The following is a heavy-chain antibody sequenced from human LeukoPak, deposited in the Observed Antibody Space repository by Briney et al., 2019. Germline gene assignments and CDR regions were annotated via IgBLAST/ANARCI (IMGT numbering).Heavy chain of an antibody. CDR1: GFTFSSYA. J-gene: IGHJ4*02. V-gene: IGHV3-23*01. CDR2: ISGSDGST. Sequence: GGSLRLSCAASGFTFSSYAMSWVRQAPGKGLEWVSAISGSDGSTYYADSVKGRFTISRDTSKNTLYLQMNSLRAEDTAVYYCARALPNGNGWWSYFDSWGQGILVTVSS. D-gene: IGHD6-19*01. CDR3: ARALPNGNGWWSYFDS.